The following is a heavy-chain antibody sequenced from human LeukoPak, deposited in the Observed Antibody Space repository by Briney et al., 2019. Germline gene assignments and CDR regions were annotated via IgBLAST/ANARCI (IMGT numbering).Heavy chain of an antibody. CDR3: AKGYRGNYDY. CDR1: GFTFGSYA. D-gene: IGHD1-26*01. Sequence: TGGSLRLSCVASGFTFGSYAMSWVRQAPGKGLEWVSSISDRGGSTYYADSVKGRFTISRDNSKNTLYLQMNSLRAEDTAVYYCAKGYRGNYDYWGQGALVTVSS. V-gene: IGHV3-23*01. J-gene: IGHJ4*02. CDR2: ISDRGGST.